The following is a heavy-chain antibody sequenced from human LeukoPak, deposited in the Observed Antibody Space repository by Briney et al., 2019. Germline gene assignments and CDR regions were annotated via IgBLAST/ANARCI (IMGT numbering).Heavy chain of an antibody. CDR1: GYTFTSYG. D-gene: IGHD4/OR15-4a*01. V-gene: IGHV1-18*01. Sequence: VASVKVSCKASGYTFTSYGISWVRQAPGQGLEWMGWISAYNGNTNYAQKLQGSVTMTTDTSTSTAYMELRSLRSDDTAVYYCAREDLTNLRTDYWGQGTLVTVSS. CDR3: AREDLTNLRTDY. CDR2: ISAYNGNT. J-gene: IGHJ4*02.